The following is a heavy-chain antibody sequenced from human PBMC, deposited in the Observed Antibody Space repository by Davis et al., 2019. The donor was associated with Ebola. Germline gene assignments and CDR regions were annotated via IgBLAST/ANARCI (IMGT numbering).Heavy chain of an antibody. J-gene: IGHJ4*02. V-gene: IGHV1-69*06. CDR1: GFTFSSYA. CDR2: IIPIFGTA. CDR3: ARDPYSSGGASLHY. Sequence: KISCAASGFTFSSYAISWVRQAPGQGLEWMGGIIPIFGTANYAQKFQGRVTITADKSTSTAYMELSSLRSEDTAVYYCARDPYSSGGASLHYWGQGTLVTVSS. D-gene: IGHD6-25*01.